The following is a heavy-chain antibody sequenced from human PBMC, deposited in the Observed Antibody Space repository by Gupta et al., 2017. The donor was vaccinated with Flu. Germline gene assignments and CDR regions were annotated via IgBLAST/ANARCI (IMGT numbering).Heavy chain of an antibody. CDR3: ASSGYDFLSWFDP. J-gene: IGHJ5*02. D-gene: IGHD5-12*01. V-gene: IGHV1-3*01. Sequence: QKFQGRVTITRDTSASTAYMELSSLRSEDTAVYYCASSGYDFLSWFDPWGQGTLVTVSS.